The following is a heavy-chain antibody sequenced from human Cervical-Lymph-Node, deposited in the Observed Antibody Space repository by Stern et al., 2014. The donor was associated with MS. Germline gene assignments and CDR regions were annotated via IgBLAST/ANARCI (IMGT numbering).Heavy chain of an antibody. CDR1: EFSFSSYA. CDR3: ARARGAERAWLLPGERTGYSYYGMDV. V-gene: IGHV3-48*02. J-gene: IGHJ6*02. D-gene: IGHD3/OR15-3a*01. Sequence: EVQLVESGGGLAQPGGSLRLSWGASEFSFSSYAMHWVRQAPGKGLAWVAYIGSSGSAVTYADTVRGRCHVYRDNAKDTLYVEMNSLRDEDSAAYYCARARGAERAWLLPGERTGYSYYGMDVWGQGTTVTVSS. CDR2: IGSSGSAV.